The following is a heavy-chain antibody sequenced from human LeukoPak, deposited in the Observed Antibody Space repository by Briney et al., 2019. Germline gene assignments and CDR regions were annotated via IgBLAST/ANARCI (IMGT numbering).Heavy chain of an antibody. J-gene: IGHJ4*02. CDR1: GGSISSYY. CDR3: ARAYSGSSLDY. CDR2: IYYSGST. V-gene: IGHV4-59*01. D-gene: IGHD1-26*01. Sequence: SETLSLTCAVSGGSISSYYWSWIRQPPGKGLEWIGYIYYSGSTNYNPSLTSRVTISVDTSKNQFSLTLSSVTAAGTAVYYCARAYSGSSLDYWGQGTLVTVSS.